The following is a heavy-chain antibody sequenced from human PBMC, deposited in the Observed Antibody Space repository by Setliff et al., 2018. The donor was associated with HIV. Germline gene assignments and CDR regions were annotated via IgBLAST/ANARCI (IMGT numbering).Heavy chain of an antibody. Sequence: SETLSLTCAVYGGSFSGSYYWSWIRQPAGKGLEWIGRIYTSGSTNYNPSLKSRVTISVDTSKNQFSLKLSSVTAADTGVYYCARHRDPPGTSWIYYYYYMDLWGEGTTVTVSS. CDR3: ARHRDPPGTSWIYYYYYMDL. V-gene: IGHV4-61*02. CDR1: GGSFSGSYY. CDR2: IYTSGST. D-gene: IGHD6-13*01. J-gene: IGHJ6*03.